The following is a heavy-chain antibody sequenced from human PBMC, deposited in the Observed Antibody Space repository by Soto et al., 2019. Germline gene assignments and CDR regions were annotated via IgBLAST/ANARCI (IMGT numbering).Heavy chain of an antibody. CDR1: GYSFTSYW. Sequence: ESLKISCKGSGYSFTSYWISWVRQMPGQGLEWMGRIDPSDSYTNYSPSFQGHVTISADKSISTAYLQWSSLKASDTAMYYCARLSKAEGPLYYYGMDVWGQGTTVTVSS. V-gene: IGHV5-10-1*01. CDR2: IDPSDSYT. CDR3: ARLSKAEGPLYYYGMDV. J-gene: IGHJ6*02. D-gene: IGHD6-13*01.